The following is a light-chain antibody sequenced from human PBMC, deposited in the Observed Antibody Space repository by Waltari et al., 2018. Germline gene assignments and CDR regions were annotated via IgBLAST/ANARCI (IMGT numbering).Light chain of an antibody. Sequence: EIVLTQSPGTLSVSPGATATLSCRASQAVSNYLGWYQQKPGQPPRLLLNDASNRAPGVPARFSGSGSGTDFTLTISSLEPEDFGVYYCQQRVSWPVTFGQGTKLEIK. J-gene: IGKJ2*01. CDR3: QQRVSWPVT. CDR2: DAS. CDR1: QAVSNY. V-gene: IGKV3-11*01.